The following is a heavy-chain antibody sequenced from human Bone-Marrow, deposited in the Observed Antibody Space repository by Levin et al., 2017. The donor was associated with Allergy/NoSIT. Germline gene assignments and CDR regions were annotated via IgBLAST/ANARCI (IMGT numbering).Heavy chain of an antibody. V-gene: IGHV4-34*01. CDR3: ARVWGNFPDLGELSLGGGNWFDP. CDR1: GGSFSGYY. D-gene: IGHD3-16*02. J-gene: IGHJ5*02. Sequence: PSETLSLTCAVYGGSFSGYYWSWIRQPPGKGLEWIGEINHSGSTNYNPSLKSRVTISVDTSKNQFSLKLSSVTAADTAVYYCARVWGNFPDLGELSLGGGNWFDPWGQGTLVTVSS. CDR2: INHSGST.